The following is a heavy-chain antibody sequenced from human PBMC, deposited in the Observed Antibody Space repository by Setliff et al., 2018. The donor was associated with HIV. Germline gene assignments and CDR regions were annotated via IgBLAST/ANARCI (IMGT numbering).Heavy chain of an antibody. CDR1: GGPITSNTYF. D-gene: IGHD6-19*01. V-gene: IGHV4-39*01. CDR2: IYHSGNT. Sequence: PSETLSLTCSVSGGPITSNTYFWDWIRQAPGKGLEWIGSIYHSGNTYYNPSLKSRVSISVDTSKRQFSLKLTSVTAGDSALYYCARRRGQKATGWYYFDFWGQGAL. CDR3: ARRRGQKATGWYYFDF. J-gene: IGHJ4*02.